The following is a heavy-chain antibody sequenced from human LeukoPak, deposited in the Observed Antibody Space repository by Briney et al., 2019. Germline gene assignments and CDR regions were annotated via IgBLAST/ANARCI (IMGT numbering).Heavy chain of an antibody. Sequence: GGSLRLSCAASGFTFSGSDMYWVRQASEKGLEWVGRVRSKANNYATAYTASVKGRFTISGDDSKNTAYLQMNGLKTEDTAVYYCATVPACTDCYAYYFDYWGQGTLVTVSS. CDR3: ATVPACTDCYAYYFDY. J-gene: IGHJ4*02. D-gene: IGHD2-2*01. V-gene: IGHV3-73*01. CDR1: GFTFSGSD. CDR2: VRSKANNYAT.